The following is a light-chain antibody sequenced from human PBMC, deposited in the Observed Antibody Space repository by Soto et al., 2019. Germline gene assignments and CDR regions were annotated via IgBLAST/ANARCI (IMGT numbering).Light chain of an antibody. J-gene: IGLJ1*01. CDR2: GNS. CDR1: SSKLGAGFD. CDR3: QSYDSSLTGSKV. Sequence: QSVLTQPPSVSGAPGQRVTISFTGRSSKLGAGFDVHWYQQLPGTAPKLLIYGNSNRPSGVPDRLSGSRSGTSASLAITGLQAEDEADYYCQSYDSSLTGSKVFGSGTKVTVL. V-gene: IGLV1-40*01.